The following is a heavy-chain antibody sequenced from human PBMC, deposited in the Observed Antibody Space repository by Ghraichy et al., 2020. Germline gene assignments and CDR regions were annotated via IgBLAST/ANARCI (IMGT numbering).Heavy chain of an antibody. J-gene: IGHJ6*03. V-gene: IGHV3-21*01. D-gene: IGHD2-21*02. CDR3: ARIADGCGGYYSFWYYYMDV. Sequence: GGSLRLSCAASGFTFSSYSMNWVRQAPGKGLEWVSFISSSSSSYIYYADSVKGRFTISRDNAKNSLYLQMNSLGAEDTAVYYCARIADGCGGYYSFWYYYMDVWGKRATVSVSS. CDR2: ISSSSSSYI. CDR1: GFTFSSYS.